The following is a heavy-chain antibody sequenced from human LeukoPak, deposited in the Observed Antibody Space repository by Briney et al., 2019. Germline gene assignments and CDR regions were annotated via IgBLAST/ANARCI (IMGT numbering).Heavy chain of an antibody. J-gene: IGHJ4*02. CDR1: GGSLSGYY. D-gene: IGHD3-22*01. V-gene: IGHV4-34*01. Sequence: PSEALSLTCAVYGGSLSGYYWSWIRQPPGKGLEWIGEINHSGSTNYNPSLKSRVTISVDTSKNQFSLKLSSVTAADTAVYYCARGEYYYDSSGYYYGYWGQGTLVTVSS. CDR3: ARGEYYYDSSGYYYGY. CDR2: INHSGST.